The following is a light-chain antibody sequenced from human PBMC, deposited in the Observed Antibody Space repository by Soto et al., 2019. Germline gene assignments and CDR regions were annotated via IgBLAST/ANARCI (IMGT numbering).Light chain of an antibody. CDR1: SSDVGGYDY. J-gene: IGLJ2*01. CDR3: SSYTSSSTVL. V-gene: IGLV2-14*01. Sequence: QSALTQPASVSGSPGQSITMSCTGASSDVGGYDYVSWYQQHPGQAPKLIIYEVNNRPSGVSYRFSGSKSGNTASLTISGLQAEDEADYYCSSYTSSSTVLFGGGTKVTVL. CDR2: EVN.